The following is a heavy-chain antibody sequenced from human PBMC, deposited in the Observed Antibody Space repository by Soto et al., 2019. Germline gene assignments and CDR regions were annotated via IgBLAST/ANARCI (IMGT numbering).Heavy chain of an antibody. J-gene: IGHJ6*01. V-gene: IGHV3-13*05. CDR1: GFPFSISD. CDR3: ARGYDFWIASYGLGG. CDR2: IGTAGDP. D-gene: IGHD3-3*01. Sequence: GGSLRFSCAASGFPFSISDMHWVRQSTGKGLEWVSSIGTAGDPYYPGSVKGRFTISRENAKNSLYLQMNSLRAGDTAVYYCARGYDFWIASYGLGGWRQGTTFA.